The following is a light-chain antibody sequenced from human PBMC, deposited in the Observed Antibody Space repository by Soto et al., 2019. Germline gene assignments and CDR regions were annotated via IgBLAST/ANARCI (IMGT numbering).Light chain of an antibody. V-gene: IGLV1-44*01. Sequence: QSVLTQPPSASGTPGQRVTISCSGSSSNIGSNTVNWYQQLPGTAPKLLIYSNNQRPSGVPDRFSGPKSGTSASLAISGLQSEDEADYYCAAWDDSLYVVFGGGTKLTVL. CDR3: AAWDDSLYVV. CDR2: SNN. CDR1: SSNIGSNT. J-gene: IGLJ2*01.